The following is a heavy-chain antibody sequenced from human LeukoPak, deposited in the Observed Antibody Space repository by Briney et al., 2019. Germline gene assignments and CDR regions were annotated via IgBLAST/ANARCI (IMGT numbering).Heavy chain of an antibody. D-gene: IGHD5-18*01. CDR2: IYYSGST. CDR1: GGSISSSSYY. J-gene: IGHJ4*02. V-gene: IGHV4-39*01. CDR3: AAENLDTAMVRIPY. Sequence: SETLSLTCTVSGGSISSSSYYWGWIRQPPGKGLEWIGSIYYSGSTYYNPSLKSRVTISVDTSKNQFSLKLSSVTAADTAVYFRAAENLDTAMVRIPYWGQGTLVTVSS.